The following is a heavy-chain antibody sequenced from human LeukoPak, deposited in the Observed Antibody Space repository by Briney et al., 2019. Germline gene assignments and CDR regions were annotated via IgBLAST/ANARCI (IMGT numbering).Heavy chain of an antibody. CDR3: ARENEVGYFDY. Sequence: ASVKVSCKASGYTFTSYTMNWVRQAPGQGLEWMGWISTNTGNPTYAQGFTGRFVFSLDTSVSTAYLQISSLKAEDTAVYYCARENEVGYFDYWGQGTLVTVSS. CDR1: GYTFTSYT. J-gene: IGHJ4*02. V-gene: IGHV7-4-1*02. CDR2: ISTNTGNP. D-gene: IGHD1-26*01.